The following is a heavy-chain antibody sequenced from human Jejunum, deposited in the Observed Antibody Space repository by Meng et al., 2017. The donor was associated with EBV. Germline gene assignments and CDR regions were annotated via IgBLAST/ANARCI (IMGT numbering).Heavy chain of an antibody. D-gene: IGHD3-16*02. CDR2: VIPIFGTA. J-gene: IGHJ4*02. V-gene: IGHV1-69*06. Sequence: QVPRVQSGADVKKPGSSVQVSCNASGGTFTNYAFSWVRQAPGQGLEWIGGVIPIFGTANYAQKFQGRVTLTADKSTSTAYMQLSSLRSEDTAVYYCARSFGGVLADSFDYWGQGTLVTVSS. CDR3: ARSFGGVLADSFDY. CDR1: GGTFTNYA.